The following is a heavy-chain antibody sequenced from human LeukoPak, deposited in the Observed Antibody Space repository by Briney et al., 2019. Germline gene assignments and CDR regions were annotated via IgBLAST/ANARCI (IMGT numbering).Heavy chain of an antibody. Sequence: PGGSLRLSCAASGFTFSSYSMNWVRQAPGKGLEWVSSISSSSSYIYYADSVKGRFTISRDNAKNSLYLQMNSLRAEDTAVYYCARSGVYGPGSYYTYKFWGQGTLVTVSS. D-gene: IGHD3-10*01. V-gene: IGHV3-21*01. CDR1: GFTFSSYS. CDR3: ARSGVYGPGSYYTYKF. CDR2: ISSSSSYI. J-gene: IGHJ4*02.